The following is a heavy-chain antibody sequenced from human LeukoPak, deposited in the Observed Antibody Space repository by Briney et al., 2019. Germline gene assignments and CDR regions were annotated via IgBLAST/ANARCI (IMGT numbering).Heavy chain of an antibody. CDR3: ARALTGYSSSWRGNWFDP. CDR2: INPNSGGT. D-gene: IGHD6-13*01. CDR1: GYTFTRYY. J-gene: IGHJ5*02. V-gene: IGHV1-2*04. Sequence: ASVKVSCKASGYTFTRYYMHWVRQAPGQGLEWMGWINPNSGGTNYAQKFQGWVTMTRDTSISTAYMELSRLRSDDTAVYYCARALTGYSSSWRGNWFDPWGQGTLVTVSS.